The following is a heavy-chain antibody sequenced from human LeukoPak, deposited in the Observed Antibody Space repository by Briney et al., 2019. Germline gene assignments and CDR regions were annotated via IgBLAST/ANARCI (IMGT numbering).Heavy chain of an antibody. CDR3: AKDRVEYHGNGYFDY. CDR2: ISYDGSNK. CDR1: GFTFSSYG. Sequence: GGSLRLSCAASGFTFSSYGMHWVRQAPGKGLEWVAVISYDGSNKYYAGSVKGRFTISRDNSKNTLYLQMNSLRAEDTAVYYCAKDRVEYHGNGYFDYWGQGTLVTVSS. V-gene: IGHV3-30*18. D-gene: IGHD1-1*01. J-gene: IGHJ4*02.